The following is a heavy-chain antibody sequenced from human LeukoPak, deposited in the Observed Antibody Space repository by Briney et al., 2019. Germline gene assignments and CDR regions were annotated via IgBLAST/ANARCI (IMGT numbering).Heavy chain of an antibody. J-gene: IGHJ3*02. CDR3: ASTYHYDSSGYLMAFDI. CDR1: GGSISSYY. V-gene: IGHV4-59*08. CDR2: IYYSGST. Sequence: SETLSLTCTVSGGSISSYYWSWIRQPPGKGLEWIGYIYYSGSTNYNPSLKSRVTISVDTSKNQFSLKLSSVTAADTAVYYCASTYHYDSSGYLMAFDIWGQGTMVTVSS. D-gene: IGHD3-22*01.